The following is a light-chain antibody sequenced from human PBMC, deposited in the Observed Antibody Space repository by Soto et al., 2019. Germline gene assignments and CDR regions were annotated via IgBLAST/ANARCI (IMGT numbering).Light chain of an antibody. Sequence: EIVLTQSPGTLSLSPGERATLSCRASQSVTSNYLAWYQQRPGQAPRLLIYGASTRATGIPARFSGSGSGTEFTLTITSLQSEDFALYYCQQYHNLWTFGQGTKVDIK. CDR1: QSVTSN. CDR2: GAS. CDR3: QQYHNLWT. J-gene: IGKJ1*01. V-gene: IGKV3-15*01.